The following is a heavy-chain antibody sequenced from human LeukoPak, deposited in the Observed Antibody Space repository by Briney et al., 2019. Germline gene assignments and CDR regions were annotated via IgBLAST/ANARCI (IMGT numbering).Heavy chain of an antibody. D-gene: IGHD7-27*01. J-gene: IGHJ4*02. V-gene: IGHV4-34*01. CDR3: AGTGDMDDY. CDR2: INHSGST. Sequence: SEPLSLPCAVYGGSFSGYYWSWIRQPRGKGLEWIGEINHSGSTNYNPSLKSRVTISVDTSKNQFSLKLSSVTAADTAVYYCAGTGDMDDYWGQGTLVTVSS. CDR1: GGSFSGYY.